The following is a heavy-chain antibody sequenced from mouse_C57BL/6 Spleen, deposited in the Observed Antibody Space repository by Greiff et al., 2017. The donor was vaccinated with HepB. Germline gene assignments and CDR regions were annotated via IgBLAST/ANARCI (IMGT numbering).Heavy chain of an antibody. CDR2: IHPNSGST. CDR1: GYTFTSYW. Sequence: QVQLQQPGAELVKPGASVELSCKASGYTFTSYWMHWVKQRPGQGLEWIGMIHPNSGSTNYNEKFKSKATLTVDKSSSTAYMQLSSLTSEDSAVYYCARGRYGSSYYAMDYWGQGTSVTVSS. J-gene: IGHJ4*01. V-gene: IGHV1-64*01. CDR3: ARGRYGSSYYAMDY. D-gene: IGHD1-1*01.